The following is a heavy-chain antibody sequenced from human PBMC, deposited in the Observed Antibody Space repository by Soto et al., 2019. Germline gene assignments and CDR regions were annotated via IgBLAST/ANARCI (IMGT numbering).Heavy chain of an antibody. CDR1: GFTFSSYS. J-gene: IGHJ6*02. Sequence: EVQLVESGGGLVKPGGPLRLSCAASGFTFSSYSMNWVRQAPGKGLEWVSSISSSSSYIYYADSVKGRFTISRDNAKNSLYLQMNSLRAEDTAVYYCARDSTEAGTYYYYGMDVWGQGTTVTVSS. D-gene: IGHD6-13*01. CDR2: ISSSSSYI. V-gene: IGHV3-21*01. CDR3: ARDSTEAGTYYYYGMDV.